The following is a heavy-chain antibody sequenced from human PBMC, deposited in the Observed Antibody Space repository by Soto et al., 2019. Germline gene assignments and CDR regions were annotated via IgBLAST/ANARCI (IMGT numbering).Heavy chain of an antibody. Sequence: EVQLVESGGVVVQPGGSLRLSCAASGFTFDDYMIHWVRQAPGKGLEWVSSISWEGGRTFHADSVKGRFTISRDNRDNSLDLQMNSLRIDDTALYYCGKDMGPPRITICGMAIDHWGQGTLVTVSS. J-gene: IGHJ4*02. D-gene: IGHD3-3*01. CDR2: ISWEGGRT. CDR1: GFTFDDYM. CDR3: GKDMGPPRITICGMAIDH. V-gene: IGHV3-43*01.